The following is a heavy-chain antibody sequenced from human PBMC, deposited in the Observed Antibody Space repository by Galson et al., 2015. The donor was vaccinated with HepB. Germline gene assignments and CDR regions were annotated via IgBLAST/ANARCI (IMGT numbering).Heavy chain of an antibody. D-gene: IGHD5-24*01. Sequence: SLRLSCAASGFTVSSNYMSWVRQAPGKGLEWVSVIYSGGSTYYADSVKGRFTISRDNSKNTLYLQMNSLRAEDTAVYYCARDGGGEVATIWYYFDYWGQGTLVTVSS. J-gene: IGHJ4*02. CDR2: IYSGGST. CDR1: GFTVSSNY. CDR3: ARDGGGEVATIWYYFDY. V-gene: IGHV3-66*01.